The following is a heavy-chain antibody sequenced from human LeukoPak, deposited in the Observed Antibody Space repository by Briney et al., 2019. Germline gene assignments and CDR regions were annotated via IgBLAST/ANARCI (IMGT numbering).Heavy chain of an antibody. J-gene: IGHJ6*04. D-gene: IGHD3-10*01. V-gene: IGHV3-30*02. CDR2: VRYDGSNK. Sequence: GGSLRLSCAASGFAFSSFGMHWVRQAPGKGLGWVAFVRYDGSNKYCADSVKGRFTISRDNSENTLYLQMNSLRAEDTAVYYCVKLIRRNLWFGDVWGKGTTVTVSS. CDR3: VKLIRRNLWFGDV. CDR1: GFAFSSFG.